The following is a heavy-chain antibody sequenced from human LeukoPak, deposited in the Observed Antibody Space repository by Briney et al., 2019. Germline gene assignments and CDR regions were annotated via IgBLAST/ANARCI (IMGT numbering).Heavy chain of an antibody. CDR1: GFTFSSYG. CDR2: IWYDGSNK. Sequence: GGPLRLSCAASGFTFSSYGMHWVRQAPGKGLEWVAVIWYDGSNKYYADSVKGRFTISRDNSKNTLYLQMNSLRAEDTAVYYCARGGWGYCSGGSCHIDYWGQGTLVTVSS. J-gene: IGHJ4*02. CDR3: ARGGWGYCSGGSCHIDY. V-gene: IGHV3-33*01. D-gene: IGHD2-15*01.